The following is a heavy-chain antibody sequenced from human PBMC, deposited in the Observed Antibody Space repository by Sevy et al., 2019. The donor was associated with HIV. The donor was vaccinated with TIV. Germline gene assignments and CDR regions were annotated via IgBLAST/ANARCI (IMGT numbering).Heavy chain of an antibody. V-gene: IGHV4-59*11. Sequence: SETLSLTCTVSGGSITSLYWNWIRQPPGKGLEWIANIYYNGHINYNPSLKSRVTLSLDTSRNQFSLRLGSVTAADTAMYYCAGENAWGRGYSWGQGTLVTVSS. CDR1: GGSITSLY. CDR2: IYYNGHI. J-gene: IGHJ4*02. CDR3: AGENAWGRGYS. D-gene: IGHD1-26*01.